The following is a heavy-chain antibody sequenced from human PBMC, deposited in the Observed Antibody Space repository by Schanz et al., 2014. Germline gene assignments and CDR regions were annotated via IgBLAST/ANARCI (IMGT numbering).Heavy chain of an antibody. V-gene: IGHV3-23*01. D-gene: IGHD3-9*01. J-gene: IGHJ4*02. CDR3: AKQIHYDILTVTRN. CDR2: ISHSGGSK. CDR1: GFTFNSYA. Sequence: DVQLLESGGGLVQPGGSLRLSCAASGFTFNSYAMTWVRQAPGKGLEWVSSISHSGGSKYYADSVKGRFTISRDNSENTLYLQMNSLSAEDTAVFYCAKQIHYDILTVTRNWGQGTLXTVSS.